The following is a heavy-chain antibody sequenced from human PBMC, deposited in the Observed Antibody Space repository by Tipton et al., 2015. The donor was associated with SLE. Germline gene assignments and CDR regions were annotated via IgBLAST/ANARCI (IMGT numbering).Heavy chain of an antibody. J-gene: IGHJ4*02. CDR1: GGSISSHY. Sequence: TLSLTCTVSGGSISSHYWSWIRQPPGKGLEWIGFMFYSGSTNYNPSLKSRVTISVDTSNNQFSLKLRSVTAADTAVYYCARGTDFWNGPFDYWGQGTLVTVSS. V-gene: IGHV4-59*11. CDR3: ARGTDFWNGPFDY. D-gene: IGHD3/OR15-3a*01. CDR2: MFYSGST.